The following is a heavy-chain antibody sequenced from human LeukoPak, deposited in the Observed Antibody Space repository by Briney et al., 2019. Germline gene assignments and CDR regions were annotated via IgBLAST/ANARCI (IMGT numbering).Heavy chain of an antibody. CDR2: IYYSGST. D-gene: IGHD3-16*01. Sequence: SETLSLTCIVSGYSITSGYYWNWIRQPPGKGLEWIGYIYYSGSTNYNPSLKSRVTISVDTSKNQFSLNLTSVTAADTAVYYCARFTPQGYGWGGYNRFDPWGQGTLVTVSS. CDR3: ARFTPQGYGWGGYNRFDP. J-gene: IGHJ5*02. CDR1: GYSITSGYY. V-gene: IGHV4-61*01.